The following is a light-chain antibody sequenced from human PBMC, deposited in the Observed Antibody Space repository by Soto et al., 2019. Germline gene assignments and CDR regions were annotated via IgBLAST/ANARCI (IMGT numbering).Light chain of an antibody. CDR1: TSDVGSYNL. J-gene: IGLJ1*01. Sequence: QSALTQPASVSGSPGQSITISCTGTTSDVGSYNLVSWYQQHPGKAPKLMIYEVSKRPSGVSNRFSGSKSANTASLTISGLQAEDEADYHCCSYAGSSFYVFGTGTKLTVL. CDR2: EVS. CDR3: CSYAGSSFYV. V-gene: IGLV2-23*02.